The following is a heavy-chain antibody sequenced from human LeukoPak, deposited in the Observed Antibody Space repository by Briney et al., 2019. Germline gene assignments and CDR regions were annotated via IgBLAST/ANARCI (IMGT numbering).Heavy chain of an antibody. V-gene: IGHV4-4*08. CDR3: ARRNDFHI. J-gene: IGHJ3*02. Sequence: SETLSLPCTVSGGSITGYHWSWIRPPPGKGLEWIGYIYSSETTNYNPSLKSRVTISADTSKNQISLKLTSVTAADTAIYYCARRNDFHIWGQGTMVTVSS. CDR2: IYSSETT. CDR1: GGSITGYH.